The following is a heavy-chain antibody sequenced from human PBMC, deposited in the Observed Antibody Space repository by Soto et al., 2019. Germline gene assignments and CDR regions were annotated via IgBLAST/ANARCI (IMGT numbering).Heavy chain of an antibody. CDR2: IYYSGST. CDR1: GGSISSGDYY. J-gene: IGHJ6*02. D-gene: IGHD4-17*01. Sequence: SETLSLTCTVSGGSISSGDYYWSWIRQPPGKGLEWIGYIYYSGSTYYNPSLKSRVTISVDTSKNQFSLKLSSVTAADTAVYYCARDRRYSRLTTVNLYYYYYGMDVWSQETTVTVSS. V-gene: IGHV4-30-4*01. CDR3: ARDRRYSRLTTVNLYYYYYGMDV.